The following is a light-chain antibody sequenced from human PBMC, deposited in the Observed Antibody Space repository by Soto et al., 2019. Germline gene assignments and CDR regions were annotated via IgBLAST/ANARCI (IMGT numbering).Light chain of an antibody. J-gene: IGKJ5*01. CDR3: QQRSNWPIT. V-gene: IGKV3-11*01. CDR2: DAS. Sequence: EIVLTQSPATLSLSPGEGATLPCRASQSVSSYLAWYKQKTGQAPRLLIYDASNRATGIPARCSGSGSGTDLVLTISSLEPEDFAVYYCQQRSNWPITFGQGTRLEIK. CDR1: QSVSSY.